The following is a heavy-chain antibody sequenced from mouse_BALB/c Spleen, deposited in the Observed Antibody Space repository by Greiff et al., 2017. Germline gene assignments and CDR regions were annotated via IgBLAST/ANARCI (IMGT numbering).Heavy chain of an antibody. CDR2: ISYDGSN. J-gene: IGHJ2*01. Sequence: EVQLQESGPGLVKPSQSLSLTCSVTGYSITSGYYWNWIRQFPGNKLEWMGYISYDGSNNYNPSLKNRISITRDTSKNQFFLKLNSVTTEDTATYYCAIITTVVVDYWGQGTTLTVSS. V-gene: IGHV3-6*02. CDR1: GYSITSGYY. D-gene: IGHD1-1*01. CDR3: AIITTVVVDY.